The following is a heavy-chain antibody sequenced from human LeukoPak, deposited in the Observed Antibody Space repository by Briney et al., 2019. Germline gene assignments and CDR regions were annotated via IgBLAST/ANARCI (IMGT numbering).Heavy chain of an antibody. V-gene: IGHV4-31*03. CDR3: ARARQEDNCDSRFTLFDP. J-gene: IGHJ5*02. D-gene: IGHD3-22*01. CDR1: GDSLSRGGYY. Sequence: SETPSLTCTLSGDSLSRGGYYWSWVRQHPGTGLEWLGYIYYRGSTDYNPSLKSRVSISVDTSKNQFSLKLSSVTAADTAVYYCARARQEDNCDSRFTLFDPWGQGTLVTVSS. CDR2: IYYRGST.